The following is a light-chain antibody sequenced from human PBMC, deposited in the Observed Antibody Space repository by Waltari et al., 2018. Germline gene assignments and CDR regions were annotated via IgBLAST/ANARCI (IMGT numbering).Light chain of an antibody. CDR1: KLGDKY. J-gene: IGLJ2*01. V-gene: IGLV3-1*01. CDR3: QAWDSKDVV. Sequence: SYELTQPPSVSVSPGQTASITCSGDKLGDKYACWYQQKPGQSPVLVIDQDSKRPSGSPERFSGSNSGNTATLTIGGTQAMDEADYYCQAWDSKDVVFGGGTKLTVL. CDR2: QDS.